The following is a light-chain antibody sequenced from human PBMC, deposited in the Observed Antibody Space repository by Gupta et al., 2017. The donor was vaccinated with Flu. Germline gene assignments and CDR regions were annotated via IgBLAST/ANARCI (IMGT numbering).Light chain of an antibody. CDR1: QSISTW. CDR3: QHYTRESGT. V-gene: IGKV1-5*03. Sequence: DLQMTQSPSTLSASVGDRVTITCRASQSISTWLAWYQQKPGKTPQLLISKASSLQSGVPSRFSGSGSGTECTLTISSLQPDDFATYYCQHYTRESGTFGPGTKVNI. CDR2: KAS. J-gene: IGKJ3*01.